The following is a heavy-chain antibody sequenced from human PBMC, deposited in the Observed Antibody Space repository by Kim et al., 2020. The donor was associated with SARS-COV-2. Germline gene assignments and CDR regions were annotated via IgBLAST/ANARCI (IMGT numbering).Heavy chain of an antibody. J-gene: IGHJ3*02. CDR3: ARDRPPPSLLWFGELLGYDAFDI. V-gene: IGHV3-33*01. CDR1: GFTFSSYG. Sequence: GGSLRLSCAASGFTFSSYGMHWVRQAPGKGLEWVAVIWYDGSNKYYADSVKGRFTISRDNSKNTLYLQMNSLRAEDTAVYYCARDRPPPSLLWFGELLGYDAFDIWGQGTMVTVSS. CDR2: IWYDGSNK. D-gene: IGHD3-10*01.